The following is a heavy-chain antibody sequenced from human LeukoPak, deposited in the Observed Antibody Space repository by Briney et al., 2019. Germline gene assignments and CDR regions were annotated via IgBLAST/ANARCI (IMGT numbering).Heavy chain of an antibody. CDR3: AREGGGYSYGYYYYYYMDV. CDR2: IYYSGST. CDR1: GGSISSYY. V-gene: IGHV4-59*01. Sequence: SETVSLTCTVSGGSISSYYWSWIRQPPGKGLEWIGYIYYSGSTNYNPSLKSRVTISVDTPKNQFSLKLSSVTAADTAVYYCAREGGGYSYGYYYYYYMDVWGKGTTVTVSS. J-gene: IGHJ6*03. D-gene: IGHD5-18*01.